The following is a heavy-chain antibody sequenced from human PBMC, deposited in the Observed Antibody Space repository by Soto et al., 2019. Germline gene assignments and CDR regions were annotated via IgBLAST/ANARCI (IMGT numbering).Heavy chain of an antibody. CDR2: INSDGSST. J-gene: IGHJ4*02. D-gene: IGHD2-15*01. V-gene: IGHV3-74*01. CDR1: GFTFSSYW. Sequence: GGSLRLSCAASGFTFSSYWMHWVRQAPGKGLVWVSRINSDGSSTSYADSVKGRFTISRDNAKNTLYLQMNSLRAEDTAVYYCAREYCSGGSCYSLVGYWGQGTLVTVS. CDR3: AREYCSGGSCYSLVGY.